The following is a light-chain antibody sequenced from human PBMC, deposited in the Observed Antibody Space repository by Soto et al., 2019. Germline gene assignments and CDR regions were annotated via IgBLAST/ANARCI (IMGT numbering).Light chain of an antibody. V-gene: IGKV3-20*01. CDR3: QQHGRSPFT. CDR1: QSVSANY. CDR2: GAS. J-gene: IGKJ3*01. Sequence: IVLTQSPGTLSLSPGERATLSCRASQSVSANYLAWYQQRPGQAPRLLIYGASSRATGIPDRFSGSGSGTDFILTISRQEPENFAVYFCQQHGRSPFTFGPGTKVD.